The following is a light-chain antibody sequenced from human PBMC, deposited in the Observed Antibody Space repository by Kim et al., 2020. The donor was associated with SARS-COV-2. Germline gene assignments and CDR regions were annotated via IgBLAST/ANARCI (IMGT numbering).Light chain of an antibody. CDR2: GKN. Sequence: SSELTQDPAVSVALGQTVRITCQGDSLRSYYASWYQQKPGQAPVLVIYGKNNRPSGIPDRFSGSSSGHTASLTIPGAQAEAEADYYCNSRDSSVNHLVFG. J-gene: IGLJ2*01. CDR1: SLRSYY. V-gene: IGLV3-19*01. CDR3: NSRDSSVNHLV.